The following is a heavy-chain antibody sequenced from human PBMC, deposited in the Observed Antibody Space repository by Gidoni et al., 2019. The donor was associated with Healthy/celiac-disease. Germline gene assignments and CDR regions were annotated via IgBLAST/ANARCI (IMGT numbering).Heavy chain of an antibody. CDR2: IYYSGST. Sequence: QLQLQESGPGLVQPSETLSLTCTVSGGSISSSSYYWGWIRQPPGTGLEWIGSIYYSGSTYYNPSIKRRVTMYVDTAKNQFSLKLSSVTAADTAVYYCATSGSYPPDFNYWGQGTMVTVSS. CDR1: GGSISSSSYY. CDR3: ATSGSYPPDFNY. V-gene: IGHV4-39*01. J-gene: IGHJ4*02. D-gene: IGHD1-26*01.